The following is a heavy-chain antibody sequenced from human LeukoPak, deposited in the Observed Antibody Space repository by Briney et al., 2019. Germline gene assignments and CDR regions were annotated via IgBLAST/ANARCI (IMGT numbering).Heavy chain of an antibody. CDR1: EFTFSTYW. CDR3: ARAAKYYYGSETYYFFDY. V-gene: IGHV3-7*01. J-gene: IGHJ4*02. D-gene: IGHD3-10*01. CDR2: IKQDGSEK. Sequence: PGGSLRLSCAASEFTFSTYWMSWVRQAPGKGLEWVATIKQDGSEKYYMDSVKGRFTISRDTAKNSLYLQMNSLRAEDTAVYYCARAAKYYYGSETYYFFDYWGQGTLVTASS.